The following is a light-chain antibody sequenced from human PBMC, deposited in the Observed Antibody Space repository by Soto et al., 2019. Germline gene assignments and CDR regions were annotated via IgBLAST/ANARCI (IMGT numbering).Light chain of an antibody. CDR3: SSYISSSTPV. V-gene: IGLV2-14*01. Sequence: QSALTQPASVSGSPGQSITISCTGTSSDVGGYNYVSWYQQHPGKAPKLMIYDVSNRPSGVSNRFSGSKSGNTASLTISGLQAEDEAHYYCSSYISSSTPVFGGGTKLTVL. CDR1: SSDVGGYNY. J-gene: IGLJ2*01. CDR2: DVS.